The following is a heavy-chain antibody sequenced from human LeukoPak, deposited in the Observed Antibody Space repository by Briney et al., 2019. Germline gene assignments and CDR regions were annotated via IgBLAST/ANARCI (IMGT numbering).Heavy chain of an antibody. J-gene: IGHJ3*02. CDR3: ARDCVAVAGPHAFDI. V-gene: IGHV3-21*01. CDR2: ISSSSSYI. Sequence: PGGSLRLSCAASGFTFSSYSMNWVRQAPGKGLEWVSSISSSSSYIYYADSVKGRFTISRDNAKNSLYLQMNSLRAEDTAVYYCARDCVAVAGPHAFDIWGQGTMVTVSS. D-gene: IGHD6-19*01. CDR1: GFTFSSYS.